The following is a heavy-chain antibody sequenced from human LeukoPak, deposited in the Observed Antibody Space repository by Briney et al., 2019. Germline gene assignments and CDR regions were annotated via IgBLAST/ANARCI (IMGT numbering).Heavy chain of an antibody. CDR2: IYTSGST. D-gene: IGHD3-16*01. CDR1: GGSISSYY. CDR3: ARDSFRVGQMILFDI. V-gene: IGHV4-4*07. Sequence: SETLSLTCTVSGGSISSYYWSWIRQPAGKGLEWIGRIYTSGSTNYNPSLKSRVTMSVDTSKNQFSLKLSSVTAADTAVYYCARDSFRVGQMILFDIWGQGTMVTVSS. J-gene: IGHJ3*02.